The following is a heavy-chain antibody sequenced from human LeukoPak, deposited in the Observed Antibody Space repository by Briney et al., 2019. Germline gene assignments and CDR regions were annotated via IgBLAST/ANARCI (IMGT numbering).Heavy chain of an antibody. CDR3: ARTLRTIFGVVTPVWFDP. J-gene: IGHJ5*02. V-gene: IGHV4-4*07. CDR1: GGSISSYY. D-gene: IGHD3-3*01. Sequence: PSETLSLTCTVSGGSISSYYWSWIRQPAGKGLEWIGRFYSSGSTNYNPSLKSRVTLSADTSKNQFSLKLSSVTAADTAVYYCARTLRTIFGVVTPVWFDPWGQGTLVTVSS. CDR2: FYSSGST.